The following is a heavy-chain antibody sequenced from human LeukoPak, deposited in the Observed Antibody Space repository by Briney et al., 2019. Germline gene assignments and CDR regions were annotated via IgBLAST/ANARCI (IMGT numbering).Heavy chain of an antibody. V-gene: IGHV3-74*01. CDR2: INSDGSST. D-gene: IGHD3-9*01. J-gene: IGHJ4*02. Sequence: GGSLRLSCAASGFTFSSYWMHWVRQAPGKGLVWVSRINSDGSSTSYADSAKGRFTISRDNSKNTLYLQMNSLRAEDTAVYYCARPYDILTGYPFDYWGQGTLVTVSS. CDR1: GFTFSSYW. CDR3: ARPYDILTGYPFDY.